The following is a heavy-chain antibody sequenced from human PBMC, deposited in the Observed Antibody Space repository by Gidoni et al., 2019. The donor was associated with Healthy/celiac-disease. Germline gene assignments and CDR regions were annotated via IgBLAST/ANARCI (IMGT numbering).Heavy chain of an antibody. CDR3: ARGSGGITIFGVAHDPYYGMDV. V-gene: IGHV4-34*01. Sequence: QEQLQQLRAGLLKPPEILFLTAAAYGRSFAGYYWSCTRQPPGKGLEWIGEINHSGSTNYNPSLKSRVTISVDTSKNQFSLKLSSVTAADTAVYYCARGSGGITIFGVAHDPYYGMDVWGQGTTVTVSS. CDR1: GRSFAGYY. CDR2: INHSGST. J-gene: IGHJ6*02. D-gene: IGHD3-3*01.